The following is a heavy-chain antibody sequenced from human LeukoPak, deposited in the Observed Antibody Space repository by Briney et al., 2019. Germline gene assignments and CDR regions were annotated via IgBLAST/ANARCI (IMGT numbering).Heavy chain of an antibody. J-gene: IGHJ6*02. CDR2: IKSKTDGGTT. Sequence: GGSLRLSCAASGFTFSNAWMSWVRQAPGKGLEWVGRIKSKTDGGTTDYTAPVKGRFTISRDDSKNTLYLQMNSLKTVDTAVYYCTTGPFDYYGSASYLANGMDVWDQGTTVTVSS. CDR1: GFTFSNAW. D-gene: IGHD3-10*01. CDR3: TTGPFDYYGSASYLANGMDV. V-gene: IGHV3-15*01.